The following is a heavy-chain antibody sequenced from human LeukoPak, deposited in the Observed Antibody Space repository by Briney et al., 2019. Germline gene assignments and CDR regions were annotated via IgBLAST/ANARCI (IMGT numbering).Heavy chain of an antibody. J-gene: IGHJ3*02. D-gene: IGHD4-17*01. CDR3: AKDILDGDYANDAFDI. V-gene: IGHV3-9*03. CDR1: GFTFDDYA. CDR2: ISWNSGSI. Sequence: PGGSLRLSCAASGFTFDDYAMHWVRQAPGKGLEWASGISWNSGSIGYADSVKGRFTISRDNAKNSLYLQMNSLRAEDMALYYCAKDILDGDYANDAFDIWGQGTMVTVSS.